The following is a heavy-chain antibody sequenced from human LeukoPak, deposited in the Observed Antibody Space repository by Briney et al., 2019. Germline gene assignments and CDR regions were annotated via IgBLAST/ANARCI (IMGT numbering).Heavy chain of an antibody. CDR2: ISGSGGST. Sequence: GGSLRLSCAASGFTFSSYAMSWVRQAPGKGLEWVSAISGSGGSTYYADSVKGRFTISRDNSKNTLYLQMNSLRAEDTAVYYCARRGSSNNWYSNGMDVWGQGTTVTVSS. J-gene: IGHJ6*02. CDR1: GFTFSSYA. V-gene: IGHV3-23*01. D-gene: IGHD1-1*01. CDR3: ARRGSSNNWYSNGMDV.